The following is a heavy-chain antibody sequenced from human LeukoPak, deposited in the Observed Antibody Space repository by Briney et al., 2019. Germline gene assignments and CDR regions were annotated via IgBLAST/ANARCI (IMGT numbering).Heavy chain of an antibody. D-gene: IGHD2-2*01. V-gene: IGHV4-61*02. Sequence: SETLSLTCTVSGGSISSGDYYWSWIRQPAGKGLEWIGRIYTSGSTNYNPSLKSRVTISVDTSKNQFSLKLSSVTAADTAVYYCARGSSTSFDPWGQGTLVTVSS. CDR2: IYTSGST. J-gene: IGHJ5*02. CDR3: ARGSSTSFDP. CDR1: GGSISSGDYY.